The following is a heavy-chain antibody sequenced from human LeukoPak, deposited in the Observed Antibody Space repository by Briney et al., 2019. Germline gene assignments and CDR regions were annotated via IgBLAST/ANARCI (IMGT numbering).Heavy chain of an antibody. J-gene: IGHJ4*02. CDR2: IYPGDSDT. CDR3: ARQAAYCSGGSCYGDY. Sequence: PGESLKISCKGSGYSFTSYWIGWVRQMPGKGLEWTGIIYPGDSDTRYSPSFQGQVTISADKSISTAYLQWSSLKASDTAMYYCARQAAYCSGGSCYGDYWGQGTLVTVSS. CDR1: GYSFTSYW. D-gene: IGHD2-15*01. V-gene: IGHV5-51*01.